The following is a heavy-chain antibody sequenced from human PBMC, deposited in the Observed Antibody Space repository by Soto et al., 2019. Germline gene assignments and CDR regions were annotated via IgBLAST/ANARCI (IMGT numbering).Heavy chain of an antibody. CDR1: GFTFFTYW. Sequence: GGSLRVSCAPSGFTFFTYWMTWVRQAPGKGLEWVANIKEDGSERSYVGSVKGRFTISRDNAKNLLYLQMNSLRVEDTAVYYCARLLSVPVAMPHFDSWGQGTPVTVSS. V-gene: IGHV3-7*03. CDR3: ARLLSVPVAMPHFDS. D-gene: IGHD2-2*01. J-gene: IGHJ4*02. CDR2: IKEDGSER.